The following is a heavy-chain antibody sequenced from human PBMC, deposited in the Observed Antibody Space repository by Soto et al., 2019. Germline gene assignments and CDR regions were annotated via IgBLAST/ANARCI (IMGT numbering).Heavy chain of an antibody. V-gene: IGHV5-51*01. Sequence: EVQLVQSGAEVKKPGESLKISCKGPANSFTNYWIGWVRQMPGKGLEWMGIIHPGDSDTTYSPSFEGQVTISADKSITTAYLQWNSLEASDTAMYYCARSQRYCTNGVCHFSWFDPWGQGTLVTVSS. D-gene: IGHD2-8*01. CDR3: ARSQRYCTNGVCHFSWFDP. CDR1: ANSFTNYW. CDR2: IHPGDSDT. J-gene: IGHJ5*02.